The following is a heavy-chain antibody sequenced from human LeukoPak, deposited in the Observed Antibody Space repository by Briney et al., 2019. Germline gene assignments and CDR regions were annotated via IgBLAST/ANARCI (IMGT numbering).Heavy chain of an antibody. CDR1: GFTFSSYS. J-gene: IGHJ5*02. CDR2: ISSSSSYI. Sequence: PGGSLRLSCAASGFTFSSYSMNWVRQAPGKGLEWVSSISSSSSYIYYADSVKGRFTISRDNAKNSLYLQMNSLRAEDTAVYYCARQVYNWNDPYDIWFDPWGQGTLVTVSS. V-gene: IGHV3-21*01. D-gene: IGHD1-1*01. CDR3: ARQVYNWNDPYDIWFDP.